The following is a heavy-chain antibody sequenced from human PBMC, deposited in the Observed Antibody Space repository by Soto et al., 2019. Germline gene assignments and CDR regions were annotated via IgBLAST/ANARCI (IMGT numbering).Heavy chain of an antibody. CDR1: GFTFSSYA. CDR3: AQDPTVSSVTTLDY. CDR2: ISGSGDRT. J-gene: IGHJ4*02. Sequence: EVQLLESGGGLVQPGGSLRLSCAASGFTFSSYAMSWVRQAPGKGLEWVSTISGSGDRTYYADSVKGRYTISRENSKNTLYFQMNSLRAEDTAVYYCAQDPTVSSVTTLDYWGQGTLVAVSS. V-gene: IGHV3-23*01. D-gene: IGHD4-17*01.